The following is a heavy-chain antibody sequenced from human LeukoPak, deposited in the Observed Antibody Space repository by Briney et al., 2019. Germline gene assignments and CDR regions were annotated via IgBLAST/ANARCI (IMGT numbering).Heavy chain of an antibody. D-gene: IGHD3-22*01. CDR2: ISYDGSNK. V-gene: IGHV3-30*18. J-gene: IGHJ4*02. Sequence: GRSLRLSCAASGFTFSSYGMHWVRQAPGKGLEWVAVISYDGSNKYYADSVKGRFTISRDNSKNTLYLQMNGLRAEDTAVYYCAKLNYYDSSGYSYDDYWGQGTLVTVSS. CDR1: GFTFSSYG. CDR3: AKLNYYDSSGYSYDDY.